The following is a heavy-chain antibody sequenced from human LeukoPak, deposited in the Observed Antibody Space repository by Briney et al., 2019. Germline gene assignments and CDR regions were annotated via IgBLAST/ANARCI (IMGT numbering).Heavy chain of an antibody. CDR1: GFTFSSYS. V-gene: IGHV3-48*01. J-gene: IGHJ3*02. CDR3: ASGVYCGGDCHAFDI. CDR2: ISSSSSTI. D-gene: IGHD2-21*02. Sequence: GGSLRLSCAASGFTFSSYSMNWVRQAPGKALEWVSYISSSSSTIYYADSVKGRFTISRDNAKNSLYLQMNSLRAEDTAVYYCASGVYCGGDCHAFDIWGQGTMVTVSS.